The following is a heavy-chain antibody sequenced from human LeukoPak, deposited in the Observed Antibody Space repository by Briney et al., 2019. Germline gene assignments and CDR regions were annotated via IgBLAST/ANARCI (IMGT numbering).Heavy chain of an antibody. CDR2: IEGGAIDT. CDR3: ARENSGIAATDIIDY. D-gene: IGHD6-13*01. J-gene: IGHJ4*02. V-gene: IGHV3-74*01. Sequence: GGSLRLSCKASGFIFSLYWMHWVRQVPGKGLVWVSRIEGGAIDTDYADFVKGRFTISRDNTNKSLFLQMNSLRADDTAIYYCARENSGIAATDIIDYWGQGTQVTVSS. CDR1: GFIFSLYW.